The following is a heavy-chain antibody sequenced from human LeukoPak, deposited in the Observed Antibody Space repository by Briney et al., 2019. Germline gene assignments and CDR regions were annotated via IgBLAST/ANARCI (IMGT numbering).Heavy chain of an antibody. CDR1: GFTFSSYA. CDR2: ISYDGSNK. J-gene: IGHJ4*02. V-gene: IGHV3-30-3*01. CDR3: ARGTYYYGSGSQQN. D-gene: IGHD3-10*01. Sequence: GSLRLSCAASGFTFSSYAMHWVRQAPGKGLEWVAVISYDGSNKYYADSVKGRFTISRDNSKNTLYLQMNSLRAEDTAVYYCARGTYYYGSGSQQNWGQGTLVTVSS.